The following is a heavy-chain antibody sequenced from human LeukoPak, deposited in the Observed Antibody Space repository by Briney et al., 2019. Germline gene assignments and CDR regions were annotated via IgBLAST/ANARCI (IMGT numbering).Heavy chain of an antibody. J-gene: IGHJ4*02. CDR1: GFTVTSNY. V-gene: IGHV3-66*02. Sequence: GGSLRLSCAASGFTVTSNYMSWVRRPPGKGRKGVSIIYSGVSTFYADSVKGRFTISRDNSKNTLYLQMNSLRAEDTAVYYCARDSNYGILTPEYWGQGTLVSVSS. D-gene: IGHD3-9*01. CDR3: ARDSNYGILTPEY. CDR2: IYSGVST.